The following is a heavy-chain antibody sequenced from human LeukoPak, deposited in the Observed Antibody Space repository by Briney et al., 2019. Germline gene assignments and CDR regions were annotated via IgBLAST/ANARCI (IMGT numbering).Heavy chain of an antibody. D-gene: IGHD2-2*01. V-gene: IGHV1-18*04. Sequence: ASVKVSCKASGYTFTNYGISWVRQAPGQGLEWMGWISPYNDYTNYAQKLQGRVTMTTDTSTSTGYMELRSLRSDDTAVYYCARWYCSSTSCYAGAFDMWGQGTMVAVSS. CDR1: GYTFTNYG. CDR3: ARWYCSSTSCYAGAFDM. J-gene: IGHJ3*02. CDR2: ISPYNDYT.